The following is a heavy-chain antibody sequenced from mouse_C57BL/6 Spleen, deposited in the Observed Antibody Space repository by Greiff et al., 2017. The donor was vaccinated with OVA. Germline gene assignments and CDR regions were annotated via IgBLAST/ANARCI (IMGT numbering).Heavy chain of an antibody. CDR1: GYTFTSYG. D-gene: IGHD2-2*01. CDR3: ARTGGYYGYDRGFDY. V-gene: IGHV1-81*01. Sequence: QVQLKESGAELARPGASVKLSCKASGYTFTSYGISWVKQRTGQGLEWIGEIYPRSGNTYYNEKFKGKATLTADKSSSTAYMELRSLTSEDSAVYFCARTGGYYGYDRGFDYWGQGTTLTVSS. J-gene: IGHJ2*01. CDR2: IYPRSGNT.